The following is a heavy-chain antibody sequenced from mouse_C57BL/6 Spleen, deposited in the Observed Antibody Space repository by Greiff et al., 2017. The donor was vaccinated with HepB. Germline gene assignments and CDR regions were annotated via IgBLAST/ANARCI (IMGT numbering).Heavy chain of an antibody. D-gene: IGHD2-2*01. V-gene: IGHV2-2*01. CDR3: AGYDWFAY. CDR2: IWSGGST. Sequence: VMLVESGPGLVQPSQSLSITCTVSGFSLTSYGVHWVRQSPGKGLEWLGVIWSGGSTDYNAAFISRLSISKDNSKSQVFFKMNSLQADDTAIYYCAGYDWFAYWGQGTLVTVSA. J-gene: IGHJ3*01. CDR1: GFSLTSYG.